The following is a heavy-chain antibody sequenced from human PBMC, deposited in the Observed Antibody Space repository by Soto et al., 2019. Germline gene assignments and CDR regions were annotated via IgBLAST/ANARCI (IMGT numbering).Heavy chain of an antibody. D-gene: IGHD3-10*01. CDR3: AQWGRVFDI. CDR1: GFSLRSTGEG. J-gene: IGHJ3*02. V-gene: IGHV2-5*02. Sequence: QITLKESGPTLVKPTQTLTLTCTFSGFSLRSTGEGVGWIRQPPGKALEWLALIYWDDDKRYSPSLRSRLTITKDTSKNQVVLTMTKMNPADTGIYYCAQWGRVFDIWGQGTMVTVSS. CDR2: IYWDDDK.